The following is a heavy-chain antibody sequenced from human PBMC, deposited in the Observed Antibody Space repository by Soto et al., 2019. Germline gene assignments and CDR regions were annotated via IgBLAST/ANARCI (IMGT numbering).Heavy chain of an antibody. D-gene: IGHD6-6*01. CDR2: IWYDGSNK. CDR3: ASGRVGLVPYGMDV. Sequence: QVQLVESGGGVVQPGRSLRLSCAASGFTFSSYGMHWVRQAPGKGLEWVAGIWYDGSNKYYADSVKGRFTISRDNSKNTLYLQMNSLRAEDTAVYYCASGRVGLVPYGMDVWGQGTTVTVSS. V-gene: IGHV3-33*01. J-gene: IGHJ6*02. CDR1: GFTFSSYG.